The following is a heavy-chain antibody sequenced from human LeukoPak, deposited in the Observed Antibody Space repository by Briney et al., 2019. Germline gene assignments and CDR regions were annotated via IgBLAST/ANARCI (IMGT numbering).Heavy chain of an antibody. Sequence: GRSLRLSCAASGFTFSSYAMHWVRQAPGKGLEWVAVISYDGSNKYYADSVKGRFTISGDNSKNTLYLQMNSLRAEDTAVYYCAREAGGYSYVCDYWGQGTLVTVSS. CDR2: ISYDGSNK. D-gene: IGHD5-18*01. CDR3: AREAGGYSYVCDY. V-gene: IGHV3-30*04. J-gene: IGHJ4*02. CDR1: GFTFSSYA.